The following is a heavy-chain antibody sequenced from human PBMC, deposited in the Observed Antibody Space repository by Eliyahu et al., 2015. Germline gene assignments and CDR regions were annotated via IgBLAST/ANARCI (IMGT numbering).Heavy chain of an antibody. CDR2: ISYDGSNK. J-gene: IGHJ4*02. D-gene: IGHD1-1*01. V-gene: IGHV3-30-3*01. CDR3: ARVWGQGYNGDY. Sequence: QVQLVESGGGVVQPGRSLXLSCAAXGFXFSSYAMHWVRQAPGKGLEWVAVISYDGSNKYYADSVKGRFTISRDNSKNTLYLQMNSLRAEDTAVYYCARVWGQGYNGDYWGQGTLVTVSS. CDR1: GFXFSSYA.